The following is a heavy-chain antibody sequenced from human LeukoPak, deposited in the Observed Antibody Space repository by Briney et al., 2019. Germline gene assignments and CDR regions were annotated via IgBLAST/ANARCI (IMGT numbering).Heavy chain of an antibody. Sequence: GGSLRLSCAASGFTVSSNYMSWVRQAPGKGLEWVSVIYSGGSTYYADSVKGRFTISRDSSKNTLYLQMNSLRVEDTAVYYCARAAQHYYDSSGYSDYRGQGTLVTVSS. CDR1: GFTVSSNY. CDR2: IYSGGST. D-gene: IGHD3-22*01. J-gene: IGHJ4*02. CDR3: ARAAQHYYDSSGYSDY. V-gene: IGHV3-66*01.